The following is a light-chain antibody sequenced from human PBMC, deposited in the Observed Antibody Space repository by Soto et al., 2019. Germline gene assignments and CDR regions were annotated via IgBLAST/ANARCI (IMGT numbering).Light chain of an antibody. CDR2: EDD. J-gene: IGLJ2*01. Sequence: NFMLTQPHSVSESPGKTVTISCTRSSGSTANNYVQWYQQRPGSAPTAVIHEDDQRPSGVPDRFSGSIDRSSNSASLTISGLETEDEADYYCQSYDSTNQGVFGGGTKLTVL. V-gene: IGLV6-57*03. CDR3: QSYDSTNQGV. CDR1: SGSTANNY.